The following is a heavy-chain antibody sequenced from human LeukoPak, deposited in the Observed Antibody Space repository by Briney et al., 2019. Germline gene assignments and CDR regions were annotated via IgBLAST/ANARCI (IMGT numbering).Heavy chain of an antibody. CDR3: ARGRYSGTTYYFDY. J-gene: IGHJ4*02. V-gene: IGHV3-23*01. Sequence: GGSLRLSCAASGFTFSSYAMSWVRQALGKGLEWVSAISGSGGSTYYADSVKGRFTISRDNSKNTLYLQMNSLRAEDTAMYYCARGRYSGTTYYFDYWGQGTLVTVSS. CDR1: GFTFSSYA. D-gene: IGHD5-12*01. CDR2: ISGSGGST.